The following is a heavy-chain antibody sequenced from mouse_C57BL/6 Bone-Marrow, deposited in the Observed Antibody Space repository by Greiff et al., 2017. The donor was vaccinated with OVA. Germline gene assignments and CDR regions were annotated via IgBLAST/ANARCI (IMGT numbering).Heavy chain of an antibody. D-gene: IGHD1-1*01. V-gene: IGHV14-4*01. Sequence: EVQLQESGAELVRPGASVKLSCTASGFNIKDDYMHWVKQRPEQGLEWIGWIDPENGDNEYASKFQGKATITADTSSNTAYLQLSSLTSEDTAVYYCTTGDYYYGSSLFAYWGQGTLVTVSA. J-gene: IGHJ3*01. CDR2: IDPENGDN. CDR1: GFNIKDDY. CDR3: TTGDYYYGSSLFAY.